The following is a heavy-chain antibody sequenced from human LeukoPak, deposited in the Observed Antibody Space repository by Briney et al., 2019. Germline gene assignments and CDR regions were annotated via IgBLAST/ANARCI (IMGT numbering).Heavy chain of an antibody. CDR2: MRGSDGST. J-gene: IGHJ4*02. Sequence: GGSLRLSCAASGFTFSSYAMTWVRQAPGKGLEWVSAMRGSDGSTYYADSVKGRFTISRDNSKNTPYLQMNSLRAEDPAVYYCATSPRVTLYVMGDFAYWGQGTLVTVSS. V-gene: IGHV3-23*01. CDR3: ATSPRVTLYVMGDFAY. CDR1: GFTFSSYA. D-gene: IGHD3-16*01.